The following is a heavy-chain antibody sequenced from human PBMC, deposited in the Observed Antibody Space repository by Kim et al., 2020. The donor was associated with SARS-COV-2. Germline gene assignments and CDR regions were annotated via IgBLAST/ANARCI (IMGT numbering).Heavy chain of an antibody. D-gene: IGHD3-10*01. Sequence: YSPDSVKVRFTISRDNSKNSLYLQMNSLRAEDTAVYYCAKGGSGSYSFDYWGQGTLVTVSS. CDR3: AKGGSGSYSFDY. J-gene: IGHJ4*02. V-gene: IGHV3-23*01.